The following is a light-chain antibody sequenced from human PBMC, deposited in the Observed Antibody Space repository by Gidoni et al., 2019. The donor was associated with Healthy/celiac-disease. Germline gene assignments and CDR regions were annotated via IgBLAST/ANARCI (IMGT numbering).Light chain of an antibody. CDR1: QSVSSY. J-gene: IGKJ1*01. CDR3: QQRSNWLWT. CDR2: DAS. V-gene: IGKV3-11*01. Sequence: IVLTQSPATLSLSPGERATLSCRASQSVSSYLAWYQQKPGQAPRLLIYDASSGSGTDFTLTISSLEPEDFAVYYCQQRSNWLWTFGQGTKVEIK.